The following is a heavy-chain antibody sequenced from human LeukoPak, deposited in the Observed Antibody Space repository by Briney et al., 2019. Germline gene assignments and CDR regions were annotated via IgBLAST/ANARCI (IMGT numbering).Heavy chain of an antibody. CDR2: TYYRSKWYN. D-gene: IGHD3-10*01. CDR3: ARAVLWFGELTFDY. Sequence: PSQTLSLTCAISGDSVSSNSAAWNWIRQSPSRGLEWLGRTYYRSKWYNDYAVSVKSRITINPDTSKNQFSLQLNSVTPEDAAVYYCARAVLWFGELTFDYWGQGTLVTVSS. CDR1: GDSVSSNSAA. J-gene: IGHJ4*02. V-gene: IGHV6-1*01.